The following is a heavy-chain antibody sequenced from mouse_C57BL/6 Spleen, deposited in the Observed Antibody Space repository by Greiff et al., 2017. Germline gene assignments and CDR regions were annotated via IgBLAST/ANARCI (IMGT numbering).Heavy chain of an antibody. CDR3: AKGYYGSSYY. Sequence: VQLQQSGPELVKPGASVKISCKASGYTFTDYYMNWVKQSHGKSLEWIGDINPNNGGTSYNQKFKGKATLTVDKSSSTAYMELRSLTSEDSAVYYCAKGYYGSSYYWGQGTTLTVSS. D-gene: IGHD1-1*01. CDR2: INPNNGGT. CDR1: GYTFTDYY. V-gene: IGHV1-26*01. J-gene: IGHJ2*01.